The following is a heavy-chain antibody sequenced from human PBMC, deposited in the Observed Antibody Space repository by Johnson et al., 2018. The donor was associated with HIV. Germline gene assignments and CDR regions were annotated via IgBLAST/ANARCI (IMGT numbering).Heavy chain of an antibody. CDR3: VGGWDAFDI. D-gene: IGHD3-16*01. CDR1: GFTFSSYD. J-gene: IGHJ3*02. V-gene: IGHV3-74*02. Sequence: VQLVESGGGLVQPGGSLRLSCVASGFTFSSYDMHWVRQATGKGLEWVSRISSDGVTTTYADSVKGRFTISRDNSKNTLYLQMNSLRAEDTAVYYCVGGWDAFDIWGQGTMVTVSS. CDR2: ISSDGVTT.